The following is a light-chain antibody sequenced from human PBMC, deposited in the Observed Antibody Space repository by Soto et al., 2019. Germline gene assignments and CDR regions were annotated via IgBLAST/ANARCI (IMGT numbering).Light chain of an antibody. CDR2: DNN. CDR1: SSNIGNNY. CDR3: GTWDSSLSALYV. Sequence: QSVLTQPHSVSAAPGQKVTISCSGSSSNIGNNYVSWYQQLPGTAPKLLIYDNNKRPSGIPDRFSGSKSGTSATLGITGLQTGDEADYYCGTWDSSLSALYVFGTGTKLTVL. J-gene: IGLJ1*01. V-gene: IGLV1-51*01.